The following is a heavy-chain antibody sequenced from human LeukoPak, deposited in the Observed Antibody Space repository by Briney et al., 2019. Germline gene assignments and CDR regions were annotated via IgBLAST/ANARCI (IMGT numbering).Heavy chain of an antibody. CDR1: GGSISSYY. CDR3: ARFTRYYYYYMDV. J-gene: IGHJ6*03. Sequence: SQTLSLTWTLSGGSISSYYWSWIRQPPGKGLEWIGYIYTSGSTNYNPSLKSRVTISVDTSKNQFSLKLSSVTAADTAVYYCARFTRYYYYYMDVWGKGTTVTVSS. V-gene: IGHV4-4*09. CDR2: IYTSGST.